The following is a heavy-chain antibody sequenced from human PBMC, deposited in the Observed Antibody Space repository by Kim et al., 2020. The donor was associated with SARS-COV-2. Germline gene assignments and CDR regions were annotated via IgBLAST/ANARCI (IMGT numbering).Heavy chain of an antibody. Sequence: NYAQKFQGRVTITADESTSTAYMELSSLRSEDTAVYYCARSEYSSGRADYWGQGTLVTVSS. J-gene: IGHJ4*02. V-gene: IGHV1-69*01. D-gene: IGHD6-19*01. CDR3: ARSEYSSGRADY.